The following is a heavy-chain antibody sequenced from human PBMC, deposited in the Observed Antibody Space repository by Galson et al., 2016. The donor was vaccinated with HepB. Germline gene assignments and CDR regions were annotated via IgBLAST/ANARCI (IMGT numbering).Heavy chain of an antibody. D-gene: IGHD6-19*01. CDR2: IRGNNGRI. CDR1: GFTFSSYA. CDR3: AKDLRVRYSSDWYGGFDS. Sequence: SLRLSCAASGFTFSSYAMTWVRQAPGKGLEWVSLIRGNNGRIYHADSVRGRFTISRDTSKNTLYLQMNSLRVEDTAMYYCAKDLRVRYSSDWYGGFDSWGQGTLVSVSS. V-gene: IGHV3-23*01. J-gene: IGHJ4*02.